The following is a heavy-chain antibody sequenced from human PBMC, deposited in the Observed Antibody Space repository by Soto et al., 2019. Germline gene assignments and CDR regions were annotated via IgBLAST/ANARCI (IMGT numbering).Heavy chain of an antibody. Sequence: SETLSLTCAVYGGSFSGYYWSWIRQPPGKGLEWIGEINHSGSTNYNPSLKSRVTISVDTSKNQSSLKLSSVTAADTAVYYCARVCIGYCSSTSFRRLICYYGMDVWGQGNTVPVSS. CDR3: ARVCIGYCSSTSFRRLICYYGMDV. CDR1: GGSFSGYY. J-gene: IGHJ6*02. CDR2: INHSGST. V-gene: IGHV4-34*01. D-gene: IGHD2-2*01.